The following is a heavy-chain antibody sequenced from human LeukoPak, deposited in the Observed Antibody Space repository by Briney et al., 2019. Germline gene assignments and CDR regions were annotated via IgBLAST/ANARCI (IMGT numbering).Heavy chain of an antibody. V-gene: IGHV4-39*01. J-gene: IGHJ4*02. CDR1: GGSISTSSYY. Sequence: SETLSLTCTVSGGSISTSSYYWGWVRQPPGKGLEWIGEINHSGSTNYNPSLKSRVTISVDTSKNQFSLKLSSVTAADTAVYYCARHLWFGELSGFDYWGQGTLVTVSS. D-gene: IGHD3-10*01. CDR3: ARHLWFGELSGFDY. CDR2: INHSGST.